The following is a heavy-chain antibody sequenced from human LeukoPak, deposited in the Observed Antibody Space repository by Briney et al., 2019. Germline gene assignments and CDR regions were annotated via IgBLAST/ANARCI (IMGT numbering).Heavy chain of an antibody. CDR1: GGSISSSSYY. J-gene: IGHJ5*02. CDR3: ARTKLAAVAGTYRAPNWFDP. Sequence: SETLSLTCTVSGGSISSSSYYWGWIRQPPGKGLEWIGSIYYSGSTYYNPSLKSRVTISVDTSKTQFSLKLSSVTAADTAVYYCARTKLAAVAGTYRAPNWFDPWGQGTLVTVSS. V-gene: IGHV4-39*01. D-gene: IGHD6-19*01. CDR2: IYYSGST.